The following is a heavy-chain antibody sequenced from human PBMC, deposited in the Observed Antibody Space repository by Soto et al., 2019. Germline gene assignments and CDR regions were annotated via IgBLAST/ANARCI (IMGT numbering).Heavy chain of an antibody. J-gene: IGHJ6*02. Sequence: SVKVSCKASGGTFSSYAISWVRQAPGQGLEWMGGIIPIFGTANYAQRFQGRVTITADESTSTAYMELSSLRSEDTAVYYCARYVATFRYYYYGMDVWGQGTTVTVSS. CDR1: GGTFSSYA. V-gene: IGHV1-69*13. D-gene: IGHD5-12*01. CDR2: IIPIFGTA. CDR3: ARYVATFRYYYYGMDV.